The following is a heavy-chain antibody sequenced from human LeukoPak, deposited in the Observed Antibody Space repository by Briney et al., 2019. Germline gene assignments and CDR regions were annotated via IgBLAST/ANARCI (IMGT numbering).Heavy chain of an antibody. CDR2: IIPIFGIA. V-gene: IGHV1-69*10. CDR3: ASCPGIAAGGFGMDV. J-gene: IGHJ6*02. CDR1: GGTFSSYA. Sequence: SVTVSFKASGGTFSSYAISWVRQAPGQGRAWMGRIIPIFGIANYAQKFQGRVTITADKSTSTAYMELSSLRSEDTAVYYCASCPGIAAGGFGMDVWGQGTTVTVSS. D-gene: IGHD6-13*01.